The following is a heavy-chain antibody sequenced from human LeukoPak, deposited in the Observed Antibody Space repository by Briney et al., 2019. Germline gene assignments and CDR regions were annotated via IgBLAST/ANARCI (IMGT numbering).Heavy chain of an antibody. V-gene: IGHV4-39*01. CDR3: ARHGARVTYWYFDL. CDR1: GGPISSSSYY. J-gene: IGHJ2*01. D-gene: IGHD2-21*02. CDR2: IHYSGST. Sequence: SETLSLTCTVSGGPISSSSYYWGWIRQPPGKGLEWIGSIHYSGSTYYNPSLKSRVTISVDTSKNQFSLKLSSVTAADTAVYYCARHGARVTYWYFDLWGRGTLVTVSS.